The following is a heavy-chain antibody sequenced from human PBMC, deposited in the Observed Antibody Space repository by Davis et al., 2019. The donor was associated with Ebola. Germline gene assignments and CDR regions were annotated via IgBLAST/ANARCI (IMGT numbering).Heavy chain of an antibody. CDR2: IYYSGST. Sequence: SETLSLTCTVSGGSISSGGYYWSWIRQHPGKGLEWIGYIYYSGSTNYNPSLKSRVTISVDTSKNQFSLKLSSVTAADTAVYYCARQDSSGYFDYWGQGILVTVSS. CDR1: GGSISSGGYY. D-gene: IGHD3-22*01. J-gene: IGHJ4*02. CDR3: ARQDSSGYFDY. V-gene: IGHV4-61*08.